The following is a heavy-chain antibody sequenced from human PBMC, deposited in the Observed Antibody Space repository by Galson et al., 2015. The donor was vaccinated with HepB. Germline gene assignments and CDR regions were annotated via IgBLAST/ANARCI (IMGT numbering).Heavy chain of an antibody. CDR2: ISSDGGST. J-gene: IGHJ4*02. V-gene: IGHV3-64*01. CDR3: ARVTNWGLFDY. D-gene: IGHD7-27*01. CDR1: GFTFRDYA. Sequence: SLRLSCAASGFTFRDYAMHWVRQAPGKGLEYVSGISSDGGSTHYANSVKGRFTVSRDNSKTTLYLQMGSLRAEDMAVYYCARVTNWGLFDYWGQGTLVTVSS.